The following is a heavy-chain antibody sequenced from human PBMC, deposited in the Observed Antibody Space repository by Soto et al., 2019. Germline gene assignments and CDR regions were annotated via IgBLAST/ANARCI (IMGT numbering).Heavy chain of an antibody. Sequence: SVKVSCKASGGTFSSYAISWLRQAPGQGLEWMGGIIPIFGTANYAQKFQGRVTITADKSTSTAYMELSSLRSEDTAVYYCARNSRGDYGVSYYYGMDVWGQGTTVTVSS. CDR1: GGTFSSYA. V-gene: IGHV1-69*06. J-gene: IGHJ6*02. D-gene: IGHD4-17*01. CDR2: IIPIFGTA. CDR3: ARNSRGDYGVSYYYGMDV.